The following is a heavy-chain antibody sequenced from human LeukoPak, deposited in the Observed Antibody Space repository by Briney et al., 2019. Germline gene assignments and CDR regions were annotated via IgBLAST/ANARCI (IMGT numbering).Heavy chain of an antibody. Sequence: SETLSLTCPVSGASISSGSYCWGWVRQPPGKGLEWIASISHSGKTYYNASLKSRVTVSVDTSKNRFSLMLNSVSAADTAVYYCARHAPFEDGNKRGFEYWGQGTLVTVS. CDR2: ISHSGKT. CDR1: GASISSGSYC. D-gene: IGHD2/OR15-2a*01. V-gene: IGHV4-39*01. CDR3: ARHAPFEDGNKRGFEY. J-gene: IGHJ4*02.